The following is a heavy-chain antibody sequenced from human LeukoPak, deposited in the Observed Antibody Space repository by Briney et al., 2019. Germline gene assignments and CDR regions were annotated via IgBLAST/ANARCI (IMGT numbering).Heavy chain of an antibody. Sequence: GESLQISCQGSGFSFTSYWIGWVRPVPGKGLGWMGIIYPGESDTRYSPSFQGQVTISADKSISTAYLQWSSLKASDTAMYYCARQGRFDSGSYPDYWGQGTLVTVS. J-gene: IGHJ4*02. CDR2: IYPGESDT. V-gene: IGHV5-51*01. CDR1: GFSFTSYW. CDR3: ARQGRFDSGSYPDY. D-gene: IGHD3-10*01.